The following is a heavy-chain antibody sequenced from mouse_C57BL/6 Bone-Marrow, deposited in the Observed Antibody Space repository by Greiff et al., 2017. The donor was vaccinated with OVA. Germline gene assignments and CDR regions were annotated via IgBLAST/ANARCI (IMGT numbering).Heavy chain of an antibody. CDR3: ARRDDYDGAMDY. J-gene: IGHJ4*01. V-gene: IGHV5-2*03. D-gene: IGHD2-4*01. Sequence: DVMLVESGGGLVQPGESLKLSCESNEYEFPSHDMSWVRKTPEKRLELVAAINSDGGSTYYPDTMERRFIISRDNTKKTLYLQMSSLRSEDTALYYCARRDDYDGAMDYWGQGTSVTVSS. CDR1: EYEFPSHD. CDR2: INSDGGST.